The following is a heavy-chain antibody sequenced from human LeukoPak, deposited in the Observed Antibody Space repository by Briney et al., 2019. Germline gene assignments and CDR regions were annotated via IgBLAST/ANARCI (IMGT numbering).Heavy chain of an antibody. D-gene: IGHD4-11*01. J-gene: IGHJ5*02. Sequence: TSETLSLTRAVYGGSFSGYYWSWIRQPPGKGLEWIGEINHSGSTNYNPSLKSRVTISVDTSKNQFSLKLSSVTAADTAVYYCARGYSNYVLRWFDPWGQGTLVTVSS. CDR2: INHSGST. CDR3: ARGYSNYVLRWFDP. CDR1: GGSFSGYY. V-gene: IGHV4-34*01.